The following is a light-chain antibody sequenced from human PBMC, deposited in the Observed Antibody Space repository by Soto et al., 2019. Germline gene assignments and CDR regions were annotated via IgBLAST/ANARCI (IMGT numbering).Light chain of an antibody. CDR2: AAS. Sequence: EVVMTQSPATLSVSPGERATLSCRASQSVSSNVAWYQQKPGQAPRLLIYAASTRATGIPARFSGSGSGTEFTLSISSLQSEDFAVYFRQQYDDWPPLTFGGGTKVAIK. CDR3: QQYDDWPPLT. V-gene: IGKV3-15*01. CDR1: QSVSSN. J-gene: IGKJ4*01.